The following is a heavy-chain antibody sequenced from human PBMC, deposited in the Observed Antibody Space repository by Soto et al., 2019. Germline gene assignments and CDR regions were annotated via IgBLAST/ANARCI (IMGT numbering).Heavy chain of an antibody. V-gene: IGHV4-31*03. Sequence: SETLSLTCTVSGGSISSGGYYWSWIRQHPGKGLEWIGYIYYSGSTYYNPSLKSRVTISVDTSKNQFSLKLSSVTAADTAVYYCARVPKLVVVAATGGVVFDPWGQGTLVTVSS. D-gene: IGHD2-15*01. CDR2: IYYSGST. J-gene: IGHJ5*02. CDR3: ARVPKLVVVAATGGVVFDP. CDR1: GGSISSGGYY.